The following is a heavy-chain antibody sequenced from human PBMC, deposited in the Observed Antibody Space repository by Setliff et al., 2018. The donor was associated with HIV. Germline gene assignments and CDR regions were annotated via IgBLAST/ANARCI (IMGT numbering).Heavy chain of an antibody. V-gene: IGHV4-59*11. CDR3: ARDRFVVPAND. Sequence: PSETLSLTCTVSGDSINSHYWNWIRQPPGKGLEWIGYVFYSGSTNYNPSLKSRVTISANITKNEFSLNLRSVTAADTAVYFCARDRFVVPANDWGQGILVTVSS. D-gene: IGHD2-15*01. CDR2: VFYSGST. J-gene: IGHJ4*02. CDR1: GDSINSHY.